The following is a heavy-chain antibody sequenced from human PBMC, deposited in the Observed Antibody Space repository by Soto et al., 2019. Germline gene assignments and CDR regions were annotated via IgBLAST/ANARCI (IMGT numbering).Heavy chain of an antibody. CDR3: ARLYRSDTSCYEKYFDY. J-gene: IGHJ4*02. CDR1: GFTFSSYW. CDR2: ISGDGRTA. D-gene: IGHD2-2*01. V-gene: IGHV3-74*01. Sequence: PGGSLRLSCAASGFTFSSYWMHWVRQAPGKGLVWVSKISGDGRTATYADSVKARFTISRDNAKNTLYLQMSNLRAEDAALYYCARLYRSDTSCYEKYFDYWGQGTLVTVSS.